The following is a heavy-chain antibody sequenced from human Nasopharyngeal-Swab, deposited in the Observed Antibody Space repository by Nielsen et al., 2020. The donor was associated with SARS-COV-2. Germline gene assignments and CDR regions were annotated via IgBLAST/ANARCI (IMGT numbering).Heavy chain of an antibody. Sequence: SETLSLTCSVSGVTMAGAYWTWIRQPPGGRMDGVGYIDYSGTTYNPSLESRVTISVDTSKSHVFLSLTSVAASDTATYFCARAMGARRVPWYFDLWGRGTFVTVSS. CDR1: GVTMAGAY. V-gene: IGHV4-59*01. CDR2: IDYSGT. CDR3: ARAMGARRVPWYFDL. J-gene: IGHJ2*01. D-gene: IGHD6-6*01.